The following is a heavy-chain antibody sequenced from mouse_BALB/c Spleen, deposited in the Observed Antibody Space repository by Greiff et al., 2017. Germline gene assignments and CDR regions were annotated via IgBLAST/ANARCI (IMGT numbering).Heavy chain of an antibody. CDR3: ASYGKDWYFDV. Sequence: VQLQQSGAELVKPGASVKLSCTASGFNIKDTYMHWVKQRPEQGLEWIGRIDPASGNTKYDTKFQGKATITADTSSNTAYLQLRSLTSEDTAVYYCASYGKDWYFDVWGAGTTVTVSS. CDR2: IDPASGNT. D-gene: IGHD2-1*01. V-gene: IGHV14-3*02. CDR1: GFNIKDTY. J-gene: IGHJ1*01.